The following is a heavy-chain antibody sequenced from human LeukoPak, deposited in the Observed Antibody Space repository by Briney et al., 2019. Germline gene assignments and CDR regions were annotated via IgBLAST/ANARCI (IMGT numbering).Heavy chain of an antibody. V-gene: IGHV3-48*03. D-gene: IGHD3-16*02. J-gene: IGHJ4*02. Sequence: GGSLRLSCAASGFTFSNFDMTWVRQAPGKGLEWRSYIDSSGTVRYYADSVNRRFTISRDNAKNSLHLQMGSLRAEDTAVYYCARETRGGTYRYNFLDYWGLGTLVTVSS. CDR1: GFTFSNFD. CDR2: IDSSGTVR. CDR3: ARETRGGTYRYNFLDY.